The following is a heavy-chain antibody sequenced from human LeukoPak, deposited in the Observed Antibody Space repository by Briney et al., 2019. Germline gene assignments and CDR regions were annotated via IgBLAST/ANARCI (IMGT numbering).Heavy chain of an antibody. V-gene: IGHV4-59*08. D-gene: IGHD3-10*01. CDR2: IYYSGST. Sequence: SETLSLTCTVSGGSISSYYWSWIRQPPGKGLEWIGYIYYSGSTNYNPSLKSRVTISVDTSKNQFSLKLSSVTAADTAVYYCARHVGWFRELLSHFDYWGQGTLVTVSS. CDR1: GGSISSYY. J-gene: IGHJ4*02. CDR3: ARHVGWFRELLSHFDY.